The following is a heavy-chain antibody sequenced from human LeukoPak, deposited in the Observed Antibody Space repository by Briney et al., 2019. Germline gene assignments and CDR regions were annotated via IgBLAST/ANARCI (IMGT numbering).Heavy chain of an antibody. CDR3: VRDEGQLDAFDI. CDR1: GGTFSSYA. CDR2: IIPIFGTA. V-gene: IGHV1-69*13. J-gene: IGHJ3*02. Sequence: ASVKVSCKASGGTFSSYAISWVRQAPGQGLEWMGGIIPIFGTANYAQKFQGRVTITADESTSTAYMELSSLRSEDTAVYYCVRDEGQLDAFDIWGQGTMVTVSS. D-gene: IGHD6-6*01.